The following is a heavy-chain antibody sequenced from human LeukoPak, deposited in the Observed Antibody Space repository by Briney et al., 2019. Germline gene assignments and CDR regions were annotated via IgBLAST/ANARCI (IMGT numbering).Heavy chain of an antibody. CDR3: ARSGGDYGDYSGHEAFDI. D-gene: IGHD4-17*01. CDR1: GFTFSSYS. J-gene: IGHJ3*02. V-gene: IGHV3-21*01. CDR2: ISGSGGST. Sequence: PGGSLRLSCAASGFTFSSYSMNWVRQAPGKGLEWVSAISGSGGSTYYADSVKGRFTISRDNAKNSLYLQMNSLRAEDTAVYYCARSGGDYGDYSGHEAFDIWGQGTMVTVSS.